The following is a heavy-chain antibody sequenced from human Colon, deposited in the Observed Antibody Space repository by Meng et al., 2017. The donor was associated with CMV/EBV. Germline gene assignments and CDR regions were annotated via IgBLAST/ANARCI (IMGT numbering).Heavy chain of an antibody. CDR2: IRQGGGET. J-gene: IGHJ5*02. D-gene: IGHD3-10*01. V-gene: IGHV3-7*01. Sequence: GESLKISCAASGFSFTSFWMAWVRQAPGKGLEWVASIRQGGGETYYGDSMKDRFTISRDNDKDFLFLQMSSLRVEDTAVYYCARWGFSGMFRASGRHAADWLDPWGRGTLVTVSS. CDR1: GFSFTSFW. CDR3: ARWGFSGMFRASGRHAADWLDP.